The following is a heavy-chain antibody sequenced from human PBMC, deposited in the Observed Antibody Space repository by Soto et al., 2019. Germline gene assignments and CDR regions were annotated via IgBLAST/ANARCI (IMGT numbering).Heavy chain of an antibody. CDR3: AGASAGPPPTLDDFWGPPYYSPGMDV. D-gene: IGHD3-3*01. Sequence: GASVKVSCKASGYTFTSYDINWVRQATGQGLEWMGWMNPNSGNTGYAQKFQGRVTMTRNTSISTAYMELSSLRSEDTAVYYCAGASAGPPPTLDDFWGPPYYSPGMDVWGKGPTVTVYS. V-gene: IGHV1-8*01. CDR2: MNPNSGNT. CDR1: GYTFTSYD. J-gene: IGHJ6*04.